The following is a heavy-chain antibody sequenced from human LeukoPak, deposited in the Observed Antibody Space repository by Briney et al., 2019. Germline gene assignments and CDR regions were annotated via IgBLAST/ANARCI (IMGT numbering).Heavy chain of an antibody. CDR1: GFTFGDYA. Sequence: PGRSLRLSCAASGFTFGDYAMHWVRQAPGKGLEWVSGISWNSDSIGYADSVKGRFTISRDNAKNSLYLQMNSLRAEDTALYYCAKGEGIAVASYYFDYWGQGTLVTVSS. CDR3: AKGEGIAVASYYFDY. V-gene: IGHV3-9*01. D-gene: IGHD6-19*01. CDR2: ISWNSDSI. J-gene: IGHJ4*02.